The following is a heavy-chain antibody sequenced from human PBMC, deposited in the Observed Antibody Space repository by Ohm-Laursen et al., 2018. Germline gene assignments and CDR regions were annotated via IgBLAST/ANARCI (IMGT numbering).Heavy chain of an antibody. D-gene: IGHD5-24*01. CDR2: ISYSGTS. CDR1: GASLGDFY. V-gene: IGHV4-34*11. J-gene: IGHJ4*02. CDR3: VRDRRDGFNYVEY. Sequence: SETLSLTCSISGASLGDFYWSWIRQSPEKGLEWIGYISYSGTSEHNPSLKGRVTMSVDTSKNQFSLSLNSVTAADTAIYYCVRDRRDGFNYVEYWGQGTLVTVSS.